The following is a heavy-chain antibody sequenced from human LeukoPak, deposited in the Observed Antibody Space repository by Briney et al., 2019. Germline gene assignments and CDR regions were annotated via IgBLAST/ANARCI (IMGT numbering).Heavy chain of an antibody. Sequence: ASVKVSCKASGGTFSSYAISWVRQAPGQGLEWMGWINPNSGGTNYAQKFQGRVTMTRDTSISTAYMELSRLRSDDTAVYYCARAGYCSSTSCYTAHWFDPWGQGTLVTVSS. V-gene: IGHV1-2*02. CDR2: INPNSGGT. D-gene: IGHD2-2*02. CDR3: ARAGYCSSTSCYTAHWFDP. CDR1: GGTFSSYA. J-gene: IGHJ5*02.